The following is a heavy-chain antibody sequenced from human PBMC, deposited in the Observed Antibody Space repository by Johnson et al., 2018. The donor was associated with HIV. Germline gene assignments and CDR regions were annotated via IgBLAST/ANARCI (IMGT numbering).Heavy chain of an antibody. CDR2: ISYDGSNK. V-gene: IGHV3-30*04. D-gene: IGHD3-10*01. CDR3: ARAPEVRGVDAFDG. J-gene: IGHJ3*01. Sequence: QVQLVESGGGVVQPGRSLRLSCAASGFTFSSYAMHWVRQAPGKGLEWVAVISYDGSNKYYADSVKGRFTISRDNSKNTLYLQMNSLRAEDTAVYYCARAPEVRGVDAFDGWGQGTMVTVSS. CDR1: GFTFSSYA.